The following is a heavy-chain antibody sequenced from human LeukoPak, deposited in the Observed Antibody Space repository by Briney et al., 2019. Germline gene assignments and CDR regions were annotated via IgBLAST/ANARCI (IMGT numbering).Heavy chain of an antibody. J-gene: IGHJ4*02. Sequence: SETLSLTCTVSGGSISSYYWSWIRQPPGKGLEWIGYIYTSGSTNYNPSLKSRVTISVDTSKNQFSLKLSSVTAADTAVYYCARHLSEPKLAGYSSSSYYFDYWGQGTLVTVSS. D-gene: IGHD6-13*01. V-gene: IGHV4-4*09. CDR3: ARHLSEPKLAGYSSSSYYFDY. CDR1: GGSISSYY. CDR2: IYTSGST.